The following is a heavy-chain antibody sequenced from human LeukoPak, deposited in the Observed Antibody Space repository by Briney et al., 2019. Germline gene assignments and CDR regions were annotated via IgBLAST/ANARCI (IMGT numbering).Heavy chain of an antibody. CDR3: ARYHYYSNWFDP. Sequence: SETLSLTCTVSGGSISSGDYYWSWIRQPPGKALEWIGYIYYSGSTYYNPSPKSRVTISVDTSKNQFSLKLSSVTAADTAVYYCARYHYYSNWFDPWGQGTLVTVSS. D-gene: IGHD4-11*01. J-gene: IGHJ5*02. CDR1: GGSISSGDYY. V-gene: IGHV4-30-4*01. CDR2: IYYSGST.